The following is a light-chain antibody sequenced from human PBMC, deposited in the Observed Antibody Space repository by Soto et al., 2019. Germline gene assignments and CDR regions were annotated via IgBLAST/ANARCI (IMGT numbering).Light chain of an antibody. CDR3: QQSYSSPPWT. V-gene: IGKV1-39*01. J-gene: IGKJ1*01. CDR2: RAS. Sequence: DIQMTHSPASLSASVGARVTISCRASQTVSTFLNWYQQKPGTAPRLLIYRASSVQSGVPPRFSGSGSGRDFTLTISSLRPEDIATYFCQQSYSSPPWTFAQGTKVDIK. CDR1: QTVSTF.